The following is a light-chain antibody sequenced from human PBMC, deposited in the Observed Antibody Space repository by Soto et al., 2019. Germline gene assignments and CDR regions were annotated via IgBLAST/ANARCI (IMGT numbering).Light chain of an antibody. CDR2: EVT. CDR3: SSYSSSGTLFV. Sequence: QSALAQPASVSGSPGQSITISCTGTISDFVVYNYVSWYQQHPGKAPKLMIYEVTTRPSGVSTRFSGSKSGNTASLTISGLQAEDEADYHCSSYSSSGTLFVFGTGTKVTVL. J-gene: IGLJ1*01. V-gene: IGLV2-14*01. CDR1: ISDFVVYNY.